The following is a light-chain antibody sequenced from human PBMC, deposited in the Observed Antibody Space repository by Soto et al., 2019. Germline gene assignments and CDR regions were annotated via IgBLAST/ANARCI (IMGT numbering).Light chain of an antibody. CDR1: QNINVW. J-gene: IGKJ1*01. Sequence: DIQMTQSPSTLSASIGDRVTITCRASQNINVWLAWYQQKPGKAPKFLIYQASTLQSGVPSRFSGSGSGTEFTLTISSLQPDDFATYYCQQHEAYPRTFGKRTKVEIK. V-gene: IGKV1-5*03. CDR2: QAS. CDR3: QQHEAYPRT.